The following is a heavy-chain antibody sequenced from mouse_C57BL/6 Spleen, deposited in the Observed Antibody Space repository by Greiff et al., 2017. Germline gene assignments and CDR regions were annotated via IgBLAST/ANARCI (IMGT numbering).Heavy chain of an antibody. J-gene: IGHJ1*03. Sequence: VQLQQPGAELVRPGTSVKLSCKASGYTFTSYWMHWVKQRPGQGLEWIGAIDPSDSYTNYNQKFKGKATLTVDKSSSTAHMELLSLTSEDFAVYYCARDYYGSSYGYFDVWGTGTTVTVSS. CDR3: ARDYYGSSYGYFDV. V-gene: IGHV1-59*01. CDR2: IDPSDSYT. D-gene: IGHD1-1*01. CDR1: GYTFTSYW.